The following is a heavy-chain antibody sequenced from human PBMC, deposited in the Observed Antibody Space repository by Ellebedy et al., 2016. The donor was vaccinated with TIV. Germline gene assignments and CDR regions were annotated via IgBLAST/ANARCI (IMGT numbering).Heavy chain of an antibody. J-gene: IGHJ6*02. V-gene: IGHV3-30-3*01. D-gene: IGHD3-10*01. CDR3: ARVSQVWFGELLTRNYYYGMDV. Sequence: GESLKISCAASGFTFSSYAMHWVRQAPGKGLEWVAVISYDGINKYYADSVKGRFTISRDNSKNTLYLQMNIRRAEDTAVYYCARVSQVWFGELLTRNYYYGMDVWGQGTTVTVSS. CDR1: GFTFSSYA. CDR2: ISYDGINK.